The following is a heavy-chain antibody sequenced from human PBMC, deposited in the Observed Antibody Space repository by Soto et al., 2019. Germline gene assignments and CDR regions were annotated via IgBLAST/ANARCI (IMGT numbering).Heavy chain of an antibody. D-gene: IGHD4-17*01. Sequence: QVQLVQSGAEVKKPGSSVKVSCKASGGTFSSYAISWVRQAPGQGLEWMGGIIPILGTADYAEKFQGRVTITADEATSTGYMEVSSLRSEDMAVYYCAQTVTNNYYYGMDVWGQGTTVTVSS. CDR2: IIPILGTA. CDR1: GGTFSSYA. J-gene: IGHJ6*02. V-gene: IGHV1-69*12. CDR3: AQTVTNNYYYGMDV.